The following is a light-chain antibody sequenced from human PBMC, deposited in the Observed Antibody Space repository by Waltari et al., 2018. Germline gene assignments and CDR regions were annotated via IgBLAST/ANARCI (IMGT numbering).Light chain of an antibody. CDR3: QQSYNTPFT. Sequence: DIQMTQSPSSMSASVGDRVTITCRASQSISIYLNWYQQKPGKAPTLLIYSASTLQSGVPSRFSGSGSGTDFTLTITSLQPEDVATYYCQQSYNTPFTFGPGTKV. CDR2: SAS. J-gene: IGKJ3*01. CDR1: QSISIY. V-gene: IGKV1-39*01.